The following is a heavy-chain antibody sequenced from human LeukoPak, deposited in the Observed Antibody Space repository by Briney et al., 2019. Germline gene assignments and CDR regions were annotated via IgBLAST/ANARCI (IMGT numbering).Heavy chain of an antibody. CDR1: GYTFTNYY. V-gene: IGHV1-46*01. D-gene: IGHD4-23*01. J-gene: IGHJ6*02. Sequence: GASVKVSCKASGYTFTNYYMHWVRQAPGQGLEWMGIINPGGGSTSYTQMFQGRVTMTRDTSTSTVCMELSGLRSEDTAVYYCARADYGGNSDYYYYGLDVWGQGTTVTVSS. CDR2: INPGGGST. CDR3: ARADYGGNSDYYYYGLDV.